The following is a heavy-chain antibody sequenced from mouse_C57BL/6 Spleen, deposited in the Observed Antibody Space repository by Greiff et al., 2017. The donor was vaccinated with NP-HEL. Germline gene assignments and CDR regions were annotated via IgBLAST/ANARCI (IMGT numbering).Heavy chain of an antibody. CDR1: GYTFTSYG. D-gene: IGHD2-3*01. V-gene: IGHV1-81*01. J-gene: IGHJ1*03. CDR2: IYPRSGNT. Sequence: VQLQQSGAELARPGASVKLSCKASGYTFTSYGISWVKQRTGPGLEWIGEIYPRSGNTYYNEKFKGKATLTADKSSSTAYMELRSLTSEDSAVYFCARSGMGLYWYFDVWGTGTTVTVSS. CDR3: ARSGMGLYWYFDV.